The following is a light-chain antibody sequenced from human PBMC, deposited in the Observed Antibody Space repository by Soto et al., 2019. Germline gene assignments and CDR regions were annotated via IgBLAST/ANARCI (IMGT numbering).Light chain of an antibody. V-gene: IGKV3-20*01. CDR1: QSVSSY. J-gene: IGKJ1*01. CDR3: QQYGSSPWT. CDR2: GAS. Sequence: EIALTQKPATLSLSPGERATLSCRASQSVSSYLAWYQQKPGQAPRLLIYGASSRATGIPDRFSGSGSGTDFTLTISRLEPEDFAVYYCQQYGSSPWTFGQGTKVDIK.